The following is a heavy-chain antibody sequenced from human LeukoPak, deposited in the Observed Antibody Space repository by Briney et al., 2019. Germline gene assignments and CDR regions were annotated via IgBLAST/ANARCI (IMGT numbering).Heavy chain of an antibody. V-gene: IGHV3-23*01. CDR1: GFTFSSYA. J-gene: IGHJ6*02. D-gene: IGHD2-2*01. CDR3: AKGTRRTYYYYGMDV. CDR2: ISGSGGST. Sequence: GGSLRLSCAASGFTFSSYAMSWVRQAPGKGLEWVSAISGSGGSTYYADSVKGRFTISRDNSKNTLYLQMNSLRAEDTAVYYCAKGTRRTYYYYGMDVWGQGTTVTVSS.